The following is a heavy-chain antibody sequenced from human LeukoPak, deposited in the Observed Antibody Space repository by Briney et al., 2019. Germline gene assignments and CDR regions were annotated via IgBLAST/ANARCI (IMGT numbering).Heavy chain of an antibody. D-gene: IGHD2-2*01. CDR2: ISSSSSYI. Sequence: PGGSLRLSCAASGFTFSSYSMNWVRQAPGKGLEWVSSISSSSSYIYYADSVKGRFTISRDNAKNSLYLQMNSLRAEDTAVYYCARSIKVVPAAMSHTYAFDIWGQGTMVTVSS. J-gene: IGHJ3*02. V-gene: IGHV3-21*01. CDR1: GFTFSSYS. CDR3: ARSIKVVPAAMSHTYAFDI.